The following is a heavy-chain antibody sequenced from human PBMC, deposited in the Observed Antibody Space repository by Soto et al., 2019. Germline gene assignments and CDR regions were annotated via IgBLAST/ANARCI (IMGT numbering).Heavy chain of an antibody. J-gene: IGHJ4*02. CDR2: IDPSDSYT. CDR1: GYSFTTYW. D-gene: IGHD3-10*01. CDR3: ARDYGSRSYMEFDC. V-gene: IGHV5-10-1*01. Sequence: SLKISCKGSGYSFTTYWISWVRQMPGKGLEWMGRIDPSDSYTNYSPSFQGHVTISADKSISTAYLQWSSLKASDTAMYYCARDYGSRSYMEFDCWGQGTLVTVSS.